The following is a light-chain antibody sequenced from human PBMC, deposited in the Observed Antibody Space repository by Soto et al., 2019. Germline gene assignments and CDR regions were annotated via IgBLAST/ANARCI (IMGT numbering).Light chain of an antibody. CDR3: QQRSAGVT. V-gene: IGKV3-11*01. J-gene: IGKJ5*01. Sequence: EFVLTQSPGTLSLSPGERATLSCRASQSISNYLAWYQHKPGQXPXXLIYDASNRATATPPRLSGSGSGTEFTLTISSLEPEDSAFYYCQQRSAGVTFGQGTRLEIK. CDR2: DAS. CDR1: QSISNY.